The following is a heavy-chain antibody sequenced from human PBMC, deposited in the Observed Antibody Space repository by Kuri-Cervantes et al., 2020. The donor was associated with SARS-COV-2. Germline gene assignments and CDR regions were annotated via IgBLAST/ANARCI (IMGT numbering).Heavy chain of an antibody. CDR1: GFTFRNAW. J-gene: IGHJ4*02. Sequence: GESLKISCAASGFTFRNAWMSWVRQAPGKGLEWVGRIKSKTDGGTTDYAAPVKGRFTISRDDSKNTLYLQMNSLKTVDTAVYYCTTGFSGYPLDYWGQGTLVTVSS. CDR3: TTGFSGYPLDY. D-gene: IGHD5-12*01. CDR2: IKSKTDGGTT. V-gene: IGHV3-15*01.